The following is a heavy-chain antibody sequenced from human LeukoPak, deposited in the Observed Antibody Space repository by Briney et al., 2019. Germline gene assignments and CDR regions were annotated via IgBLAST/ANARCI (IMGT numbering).Heavy chain of an antibody. Sequence: TSETLSLTCTVSGGSISSSSYYWGWIRQPPGKGLEWIGSIYYSGNTYYNPSLKSRVTISVDTSKNQFSLKLSSVTAADTAVYYCARVGGYNYDYWGQGTLVTVSS. CDR2: IYYSGNT. D-gene: IGHD5-24*01. J-gene: IGHJ4*02. CDR1: GGSISSSSYY. CDR3: ARVGGYNYDY. V-gene: IGHV4-39*01.